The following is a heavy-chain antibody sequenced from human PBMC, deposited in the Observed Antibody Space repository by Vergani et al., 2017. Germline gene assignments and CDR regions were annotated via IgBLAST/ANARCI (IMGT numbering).Heavy chain of an antibody. CDR2: IFPILGIA. V-gene: IGHV1-69*02. J-gene: IGHJ4*02. Sequence: QVQLVQSGAEVKKPGSSVKVSCKAPGGTFSSYTISWVRQAPGQGREWMGWIFPILGIANSAQQFQCRVTITANKSTSTAYMELSSLSSEDTAVYYCAIFCSSTSCFYFDYWGQGTLVTVSS. CDR3: AIFCSSTSCFYFDY. CDR1: GGTFSSYT. D-gene: IGHD2-2*01.